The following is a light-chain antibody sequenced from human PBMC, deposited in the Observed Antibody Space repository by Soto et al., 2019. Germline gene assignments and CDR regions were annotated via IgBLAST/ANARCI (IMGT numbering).Light chain of an antibody. CDR3: QQYDNRLT. Sequence: DIQMTQSPSSLSASVGERVTITCQASQDVRTYLNWYQQKPGQAPKLLIYDASNLETGVPSRFSGSGSGTDFAFTIRSLQPEDIGTYYCQQYDNRLTFGGGTKVEIK. CDR1: QDVRTY. V-gene: IGKV1-33*01. J-gene: IGKJ4*01. CDR2: DAS.